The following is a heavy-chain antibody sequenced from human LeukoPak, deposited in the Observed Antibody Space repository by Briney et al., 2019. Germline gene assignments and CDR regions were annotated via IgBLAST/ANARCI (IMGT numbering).Heavy chain of an antibody. Sequence: GGSLRLSCAASGFTFSSYTMSWVRQAPGKGLEWVSAISGSGGSTYYADSVKGRFTISRDNSKNTLYLQMNSLRAEDTAVYYCAKVITWVYYFDYWGQGTLVTVSS. D-gene: IGHD3-22*01. V-gene: IGHV3-23*01. CDR3: AKVITWVYYFDY. J-gene: IGHJ4*02. CDR1: GFTFSSYT. CDR2: ISGSGGST.